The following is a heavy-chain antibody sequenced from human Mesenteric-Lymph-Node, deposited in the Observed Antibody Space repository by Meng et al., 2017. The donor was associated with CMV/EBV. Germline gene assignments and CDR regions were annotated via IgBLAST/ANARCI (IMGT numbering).Heavy chain of an antibody. Sequence: GESLKISCAASGFTFSDHGMHWVRQTPGGGLEWVAFIRYDGSDKNDADSVKGRFTISRGKSKNTLYLQMNSLRVEDTAVYYCAKGSYDSSGYDYWGQGTLVTVSS. CDR2: IRYDGSDK. V-gene: IGHV3-30*02. CDR1: GFTFSDHG. J-gene: IGHJ4*02. CDR3: AKGSYDSSGYDY. D-gene: IGHD3-22*01.